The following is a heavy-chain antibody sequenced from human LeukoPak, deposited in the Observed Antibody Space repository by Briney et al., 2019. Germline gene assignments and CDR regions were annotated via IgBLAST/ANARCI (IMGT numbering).Heavy chain of an antibody. D-gene: IGHD6-19*01. CDR1: GGSINSYY. CDR3: ARVVAGTFDY. CDR2: IYYSGST. J-gene: IGHJ4*02. V-gene: IGHV4-59*01. Sequence: SETLSLTCTVSGGSINSYYWSWIRQPPGKGLEWIGYIYYSGSTNYNPSLKSRVTISVDTSKNQFSLKLSSVTAADTAVYYCARVVAGTFDYWGQGTLVTVSS.